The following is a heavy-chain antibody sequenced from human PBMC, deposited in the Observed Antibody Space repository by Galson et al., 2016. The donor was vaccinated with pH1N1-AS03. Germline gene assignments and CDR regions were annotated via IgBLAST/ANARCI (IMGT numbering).Heavy chain of an antibody. J-gene: IGHJ4*02. V-gene: IGHV3-53*01. CDR3: AREPWGSTQGEY. CDR2: IYGGGDT. CDR1: GFTINNHY. Sequence: SLRLSCAASGFTINNHYMSWVRQAPGKGLEWVSVIYGGGDTFYADAVKGRFTISRDNSKNTAYLQMNSLGVEDTAVYYCAREPWGSTQGEYWGQGTLVTVSS. D-gene: IGHD3-16*01.